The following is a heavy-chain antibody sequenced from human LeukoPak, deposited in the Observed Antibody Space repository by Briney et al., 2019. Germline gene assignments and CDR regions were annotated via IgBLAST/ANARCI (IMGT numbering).Heavy chain of an antibody. J-gene: IGHJ6*02. CDR1: GGSISSYY. CDR2: IYYSGST. D-gene: IGHD6-19*01. Sequence: PSETLSLTCTVSGGSISSYYWSWIRQPPGKGLEWIGYIYYSGSTNYNPSLKSRVTISVDTSKNQFSLKLSSVTAADTAVYYCARDAAVAGYGMDVWGQGTTVTVSS. CDR3: ARDAAVAGYGMDV. V-gene: IGHV4-59*01.